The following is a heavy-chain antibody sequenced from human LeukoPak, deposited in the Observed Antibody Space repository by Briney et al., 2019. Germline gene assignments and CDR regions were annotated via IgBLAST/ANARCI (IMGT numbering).Heavy chain of an antibody. CDR2: ISSSGSTK. D-gene: IGHD3-22*01. V-gene: IGHV3-48*03. J-gene: IGHJ4*02. Sequence: GGSLRLSCAASGFTFSSYEMNWVRQAPGKGLEWVSYISSSGSTKYYADSVKGRFTISRDNAKNSLYLQMNSLRAEDTAVYYCARGYYDSSGYYYADYWGQGTLVTVSS. CDR1: GFTFSSYE. CDR3: ARGYYDSSGYYYADY.